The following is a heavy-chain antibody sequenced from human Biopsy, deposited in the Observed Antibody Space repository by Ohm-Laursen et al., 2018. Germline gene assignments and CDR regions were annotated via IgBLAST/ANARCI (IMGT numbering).Heavy chain of an antibody. D-gene: IGHD5-12*01. CDR1: GYSVTNDYY. J-gene: IGHJ6*02. CDR3: ARVAGGYPYYYGMDV. V-gene: IGHV4-38-2*01. CDR2: IYYDGIT. Sequence: GTLSLTCAVSGYSVTNDYYWGWIRQPPGKGLEWIGNIYYDGITYYNPSLKSRVAMSVDTSKNQFSLRLTSVTAADTAVYYCARVAGGYPYYYGMDVWGQGTTVIVSS.